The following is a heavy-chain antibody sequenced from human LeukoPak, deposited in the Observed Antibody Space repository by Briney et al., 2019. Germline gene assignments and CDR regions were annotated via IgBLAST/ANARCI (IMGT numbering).Heavy chain of an antibody. CDR1: GYTFTSYG. CDR2: ISAYNGNT. Sequence: ASVKVSCKASGYTFTSYGISWVRQAPGQGLEWMGWISAYNGNTNYAQKLQGRVTMTTDTSTSTACMELRSLRPDDTAVYYCARVRELLREAASYNWFDPWGQGTLVTVSS. J-gene: IGHJ5*02. V-gene: IGHV1-18*01. D-gene: IGHD1-26*01. CDR3: ARVRELLREAASYNWFDP.